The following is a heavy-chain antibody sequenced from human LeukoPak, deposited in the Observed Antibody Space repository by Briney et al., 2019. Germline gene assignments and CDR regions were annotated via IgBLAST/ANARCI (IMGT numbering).Heavy chain of an antibody. CDR3: AKEDYGDNFDY. V-gene: IGHV3-23*01. CDR2: ISGSGGTT. CDR1: GFTFSIYA. Sequence: PGGSLRLSCAASGFTFSIYAMSWVRQAPGKGPEWVSGISGSGGTTYYADSVKGRFTISRDNSKNTLYLQMNSLRAEDTAVYYCAKEDYGDNFDYWGQGTLVTVSS. J-gene: IGHJ4*02. D-gene: IGHD4-17*01.